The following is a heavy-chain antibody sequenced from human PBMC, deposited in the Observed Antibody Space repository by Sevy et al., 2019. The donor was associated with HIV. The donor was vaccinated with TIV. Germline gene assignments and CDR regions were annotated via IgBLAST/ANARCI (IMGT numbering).Heavy chain of an antibody. J-gene: IGHJ6*02. Sequence: GGSLRLSCAASGFTFSDYYMSWIRQAPGKGLEWVSYISSSGSTIYYADSVKGGFTISRDNAKNSLYLQMNSLRAEDTAVYYCARDRDIAAANYYYGMDVWGQGTTVTVSS. CDR1: GFTFSDYY. CDR3: ARDRDIAAANYYYGMDV. CDR2: ISSSGSTI. V-gene: IGHV3-11*01. D-gene: IGHD6-13*01.